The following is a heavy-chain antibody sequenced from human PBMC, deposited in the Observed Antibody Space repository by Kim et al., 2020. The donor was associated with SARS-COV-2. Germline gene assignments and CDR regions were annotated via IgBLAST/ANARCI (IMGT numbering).Heavy chain of an antibody. D-gene: IGHD2-15*01. CDR2: ITHSGTT. J-gene: IGHJ6*03. V-gene: IGHV4-34*01. CDR3: VRGKPSRPLLIGFSFFYYYYMDV. CDR1: GGSFSSNY. Sequence: SETLSLTCAVYGGSFSSNYWNWVRQTPGNGLEWVGEITHSGTTSYNPSLKGRLAMSLDTSRNQFSLKLSSVTAADTAIYYCVRGKPSRPLLIGFSFFYYYYMDVWGGGTAVTVSS.